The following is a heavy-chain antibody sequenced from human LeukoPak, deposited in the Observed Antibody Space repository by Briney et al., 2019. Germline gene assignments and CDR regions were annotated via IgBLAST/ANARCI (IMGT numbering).Heavy chain of an antibody. Sequence: SETLSLTCTVSGGSISSYYWSWIRQPPGKGLEWIGSIYYSGSTYYNPSLKSRVTISVDTSKNQFSLKLSSVTAADTAVYYCARYSSSWLLGSDFDYWGQGTLVTVSS. CDR1: GGSISSYY. CDR3: ARYSSSWLLGSDFDY. CDR2: IYYSGST. D-gene: IGHD6-13*01. V-gene: IGHV4-59*12. J-gene: IGHJ4*02.